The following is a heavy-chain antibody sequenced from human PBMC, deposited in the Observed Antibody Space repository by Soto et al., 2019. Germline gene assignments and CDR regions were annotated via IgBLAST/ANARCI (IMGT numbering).Heavy chain of an antibody. D-gene: IGHD3-9*01. CDR1: GFSLSTTPVG. CDR2: IYWDDDR. Sequence: QITLKESGPTLVKPTQTLTLTCTLSGFSLSTTPVGVGWIRQPPGKALDWLALIYWDDDRRYKPSLKNRLTIPKDTSGGQVVLTMTNVDPVDPATYYCAQITTFEFKGYYFDYWGPGILVTVSS. J-gene: IGHJ4*02. V-gene: IGHV2-5*02. CDR3: AQITTFEFKGYYFDY.